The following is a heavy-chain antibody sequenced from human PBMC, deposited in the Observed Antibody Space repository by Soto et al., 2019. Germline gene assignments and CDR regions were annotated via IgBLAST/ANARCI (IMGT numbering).Heavy chain of an antibody. CDR2: ITSDTLTI. CDR3: ARSVEGHFDY. D-gene: IGHD6-19*01. J-gene: IGHJ4*02. CDR1: GFKFDIYS. V-gene: IGHV3-48*02. Sequence: EVQLVESGGGLVRPGESLRLSCAASGFKFDIYSMNWIRQAPGKGLEWVSYITSDTLTIRYADSVRGRFIISRDNAGNSVFLQMNSLRDEDTATYYCARSVEGHFDYWGQGAQVTVSS.